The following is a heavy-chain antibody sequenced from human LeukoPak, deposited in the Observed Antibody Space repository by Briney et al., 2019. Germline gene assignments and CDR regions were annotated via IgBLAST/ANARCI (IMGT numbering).Heavy chain of an antibody. Sequence: SETLSLTCTVSGGSISSYYWSWIRQPPGKGLEWIGYIYYSGSTNYNPSLKSRVTISVDTSKNQFSLKLSSVTAADTAVYYCARVRDSTVDYYYMDVWGKGTTVTVSS. D-gene: IGHD2-15*01. CDR3: ARVRDSTVDYYYMDV. V-gene: IGHV4-59*01. CDR2: IYYSGST. J-gene: IGHJ6*03. CDR1: GGSISSYY.